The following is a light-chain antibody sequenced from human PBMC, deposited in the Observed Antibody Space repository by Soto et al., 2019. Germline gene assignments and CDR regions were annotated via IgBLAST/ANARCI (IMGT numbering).Light chain of an antibody. Sequence: EIVMTQSPATLSVSPGERATLSCRASQSVSSNLAWYQQKPGQAPRLLIYGASTRATGIPARFSGSGSGTEFTLTISSLPSEDFAFYYCQHYNSWPRTFGQGTKVEIK. V-gene: IGKV3-15*01. CDR1: QSVSSN. CDR2: GAS. J-gene: IGKJ1*01. CDR3: QHYNSWPRT.